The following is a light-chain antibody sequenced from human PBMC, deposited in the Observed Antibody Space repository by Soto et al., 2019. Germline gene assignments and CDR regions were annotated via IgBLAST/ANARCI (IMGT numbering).Light chain of an antibody. J-gene: IGLJ1*01. V-gene: IGLV2-23*02. CDR3: CSYAAGNTYV. Sequence: QYALTQPASVSGSPGQSITISCTGTSSDVGTYNLVSWYQQHPGKAPKLMIYEVSKWPSGVSNRFSGSKSGNTASLTISGLQAEDEADYYCCSYAAGNTYVFGTGTKLTVL. CDR1: SSDVGTYNL. CDR2: EVS.